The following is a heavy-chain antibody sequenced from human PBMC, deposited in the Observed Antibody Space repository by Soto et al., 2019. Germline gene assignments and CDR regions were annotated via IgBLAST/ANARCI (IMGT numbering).Heavy chain of an antibody. CDR1: GGSFSGYY. D-gene: IGHD2-21*02. CDR3: ARATYCGGDCFPPCVDY. J-gene: IGHJ4*02. CDR2: INHSGST. Sequence: QVQLQQWGAGLLKPSETLSLTCAVYGGSFSGYYWSWIRQPPGKGLEWIGEINHSGSTNYNPSLKSRVTRSVDTSKNQFSLKLSSVTAADTAVYYCARATYCGGDCFPPCVDYWGRGTLVTVSS. V-gene: IGHV4-34*01.